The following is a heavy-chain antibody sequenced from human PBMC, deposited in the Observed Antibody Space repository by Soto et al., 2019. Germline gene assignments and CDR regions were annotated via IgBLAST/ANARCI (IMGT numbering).Heavy chain of an antibody. CDR1: GGTFSSYT. V-gene: IGHV1-69*02. D-gene: IGHD4-17*01. J-gene: IGHJ4*02. CDR2: IIPILGIA. Sequence: QVQLVQSGAEVKKPGSSVKVSCKASGGTFSSYTISWVRQAPGQGLEWMGRIIPILGIANYAQKFQGRVTITADKSTSTAYMELSSLRSEDTAVYYCARADYGGNSPDYWGQGTLVTVSS. CDR3: ARADYGGNSPDY.